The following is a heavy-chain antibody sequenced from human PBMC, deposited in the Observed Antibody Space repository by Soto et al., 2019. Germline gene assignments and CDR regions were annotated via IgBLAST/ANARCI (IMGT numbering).Heavy chain of an antibody. J-gene: IGHJ4*02. D-gene: IGHD5-18*01. CDR2: IYWDDDK. CDR1: GFSLSTTGVG. Sequence: QITLKESGPTLVKPTQPLTLTCTFSGFSLSTTGVGVGWIRQPPGKALEWLALIYWDDDKHYSPSLKNSLTINKDTSNNQVVLTKTSMEPVDNATYYCAHRRFRGYLDSWGQGTLVTVSS. CDR3: AHRRFRGYLDS. V-gene: IGHV2-5*02.